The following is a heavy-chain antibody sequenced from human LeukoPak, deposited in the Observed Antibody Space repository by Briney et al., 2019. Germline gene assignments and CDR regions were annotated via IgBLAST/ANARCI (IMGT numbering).Heavy chain of an antibody. J-gene: IGHJ5*02. Sequence: ASVKVSCTASGYTFTSYDINWVRQATGQGLEWMGWMNPNSGNTGYAQKFQGRVTMTRNTSISTAYMDLSSLRSEDTAVYYCARTDCGGDCYSSRGWFDPWGQGTLVTVSS. CDR2: MNPNSGNT. D-gene: IGHD2-21*02. CDR3: ARTDCGGDCYSSRGWFDP. CDR1: GYTFTSYD. V-gene: IGHV1-8*01.